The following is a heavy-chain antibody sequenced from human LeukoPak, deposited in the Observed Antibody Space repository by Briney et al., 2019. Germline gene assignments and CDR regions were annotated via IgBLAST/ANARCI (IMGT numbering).Heavy chain of an antibody. CDR1: GFTFSSYG. Sequence: GGSLRLSCAASGFTFSSYGMHWVRQAPGKGLEWVAFIRYDGSNKYYADSVKGRFTISRDNSKNTLYLQMNSQRAEDTAVYYCAKVPAGVLRYFDWLFEFWGQGTLVTVSS. D-gene: IGHD3-9*01. CDR3: AKVPAGVLRYFDWLFEF. J-gene: IGHJ4*02. CDR2: IRYDGSNK. V-gene: IGHV3-30*02.